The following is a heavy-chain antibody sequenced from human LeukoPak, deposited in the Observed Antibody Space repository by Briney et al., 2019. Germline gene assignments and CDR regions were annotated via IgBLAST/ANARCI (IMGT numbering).Heavy chain of an antibody. CDR3: AQNPAVVVPAAPY. J-gene: IGHJ4*02. V-gene: IGHV4-34*01. Sequence: PSETLSLTCAVYGGSFSGYYWSWIRQPPGKGLEWIGEINHSGSTNYNPTLKSRVTISVDTSKNQFSLKLSSVTAADTAVYYCAQNPAVVVPAAPYWGQGTLVTVSS. CDR1: GGSFSGYY. D-gene: IGHD2-2*01. CDR2: INHSGST.